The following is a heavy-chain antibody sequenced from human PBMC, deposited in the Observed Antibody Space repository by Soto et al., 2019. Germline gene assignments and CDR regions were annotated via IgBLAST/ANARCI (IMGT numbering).Heavy chain of an antibody. CDR3: TTSNLGVDF. D-gene: IGHD1-1*01. J-gene: IGHJ4*02. CDR1: GIIFSDVW. CDR2: IKTKPDDGTI. Sequence: KPGGSLRLSCAASGIIFSDVWMTWVRQAPGKGLEWVGRIKTKPDDGTIDYAAPVRGRFTISRDDSKNTLYLQMTSLTPDDTGVYYCTTSNLGVDFWGPGTLVTVSS. V-gene: IGHV3-15*01.